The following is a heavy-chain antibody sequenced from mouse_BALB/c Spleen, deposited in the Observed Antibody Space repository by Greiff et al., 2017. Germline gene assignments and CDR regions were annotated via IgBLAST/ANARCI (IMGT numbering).Heavy chain of an antibody. CDR1: GISITTGNYR. J-gene: IGHJ4*01. Sequence: EVQVVESGPGLVKPSQTVSLTCTVTGISITTGNYRWSWIRQFPGNKLEWIGYIYYSGTITYNPSLTSRTTITRDTSKNQFFLEMNSLTAEDTATYYCARDWLRDYYAMDYWGQGTSVTVSS. CDR3: ARDWLRDYYAMDY. V-gene: IGHV3-5*02. CDR2: IYYSGTI. D-gene: IGHD2-2*01.